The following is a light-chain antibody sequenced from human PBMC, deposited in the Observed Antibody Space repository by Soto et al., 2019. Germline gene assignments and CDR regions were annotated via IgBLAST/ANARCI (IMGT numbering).Light chain of an antibody. CDR1: QSVGSDY. CDR3: QHYDSARWT. CDR2: GAS. Sequence: EIVLTQSPGTLSLSPGQRATLSCRASQSVGSDYLAWYQQKPGQAPRLLMYGASNRATGCPDRFSGSGSGTDFSLTISRLEPEDFAVYYCQHYDSARWTFGLGTKVDTK. V-gene: IGKV3-20*01. J-gene: IGKJ1*01.